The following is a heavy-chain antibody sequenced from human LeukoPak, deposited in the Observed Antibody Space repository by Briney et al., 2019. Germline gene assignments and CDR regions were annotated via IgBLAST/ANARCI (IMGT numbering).Heavy chain of an antibody. CDR2: ISAYNGNT. V-gene: IGHV1-18*01. Sequence: GASVKVSCKASGYTSTSYGISWVRQAPGQGLEWMGWISAYNGNTNYAQKLQGRVTMTTDTSTSTAYMELRSLRSDDTAVYYCAILRAFYYYYGMDVWGQGTTVTVSS. J-gene: IGHJ6*02. CDR1: GYTSTSYG. CDR3: AILRAFYYYYGMDV.